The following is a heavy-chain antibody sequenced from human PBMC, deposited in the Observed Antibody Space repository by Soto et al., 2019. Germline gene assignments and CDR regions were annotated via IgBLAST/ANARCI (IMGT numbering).Heavy chain of an antibody. J-gene: IGHJ6*02. CDR3: ARATDVYDSSGYSYYYYYYGMDV. V-gene: IGHV5-10-1*03. D-gene: IGHD3-22*01. Sequence: EVQLVQSGAEVKKPGESLRISCKGSGYSFTSYWISWVRQMPGKGLEWMGRIDPSDSYTNYSPSFQGHVTISAHKSISTAYLQWSSLKASDTAMYYCARATDVYDSSGYSYYYYYYGMDVWGQGTTVTVSS. CDR1: GYSFTSYW. CDR2: IDPSDSYT.